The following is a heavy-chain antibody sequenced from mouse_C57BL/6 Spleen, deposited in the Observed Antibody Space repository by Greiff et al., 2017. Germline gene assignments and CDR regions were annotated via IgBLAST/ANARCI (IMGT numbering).Heavy chain of an antibody. CDR3: ARSWDEGAMDY. Sequence: QVQLQQSGAELVKPGASVKLSCKASGYTFTSYWMHWVKQRPGQGLEWIGMIHPNSGSTNYNEKFKSKATLTVDKSSSTAYMQLSSLTSEDSAVYYCARSWDEGAMDYWGQGTSVTVSS. CDR2: IHPNSGST. V-gene: IGHV1-64*01. D-gene: IGHD4-1*01. CDR1: GYTFTSYW. J-gene: IGHJ4*01.